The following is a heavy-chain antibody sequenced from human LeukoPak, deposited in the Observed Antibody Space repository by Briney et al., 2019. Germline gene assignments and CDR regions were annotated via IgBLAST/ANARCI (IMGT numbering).Heavy chain of an antibody. J-gene: IGHJ1*01. V-gene: IGHV3-33*01. Sequence: GASVKVSCKVSGYTLTELSMHWVRQAPGKGLEWVAVAYGDGSSQYYADSVKGRFSISKDISKNTLSLQMNSLRAEDTAVYSCATGGNFYYSHWGQGTLVTVSS. D-gene: IGHD4-11*01. CDR2: AYGDGSSQ. CDR3: ATGGNFYYSH. CDR1: GYTLTELS.